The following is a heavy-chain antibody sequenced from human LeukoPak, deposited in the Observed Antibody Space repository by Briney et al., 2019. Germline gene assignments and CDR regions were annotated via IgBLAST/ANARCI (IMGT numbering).Heavy chain of an antibody. V-gene: IGHV3-11*03. CDR1: GFTFSDYY. D-gene: IGHD1-20*01. CDR2: ISASGSYT. J-gene: IGHJ4*02. Sequence: PGGSLRLSCAASGFTFSDYYMSWIRQAPGKGLEWVSKISASGSYTNDADSVKGRFTISRDNAKNSLYLHMNSLRAEDTAVYYCARPLSGTTDFDYWGQGTLVTVSS. CDR3: ARPLSGTTDFDY.